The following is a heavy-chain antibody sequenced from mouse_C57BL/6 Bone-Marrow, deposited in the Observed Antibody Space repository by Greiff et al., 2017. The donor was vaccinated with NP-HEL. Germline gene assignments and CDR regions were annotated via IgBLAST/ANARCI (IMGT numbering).Heavy chain of an antibody. CDR1: GYAFSSSW. CDR2: IYPGDGDT. CDR3: ARYMIRYAMDY. V-gene: IGHV1-82*01. D-gene: IGHD2-3*01. J-gene: IGHJ4*01. Sequence: QVQLQQSGPELVKPGASVKISCKASGYAFSSSWMNWVKQRPGKGLEWIGRIYPGDGDTNYNGKFKGKATLTADKSSSTAYMQLSSLTSEDSAVYFCARYMIRYAMDYWGQGTSVTVSS.